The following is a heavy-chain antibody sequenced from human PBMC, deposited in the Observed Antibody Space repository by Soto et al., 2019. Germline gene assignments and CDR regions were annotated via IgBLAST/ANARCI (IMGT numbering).Heavy chain of an antibody. Sequence: GGSLRLSCAASGFTFSSYAINWVRQAPGKGLEWVSYISSSSGTIYYADSVKGRFTISRDNAKNSLYLQMNSLRDEDTAVYYCARNSMVRGVMPFFDYWGQGTLVTVSS. CDR3: ARNSMVRGVMPFFDY. D-gene: IGHD3-10*01. CDR2: ISSSSGTI. V-gene: IGHV3-48*02. J-gene: IGHJ4*02. CDR1: GFTFSSYA.